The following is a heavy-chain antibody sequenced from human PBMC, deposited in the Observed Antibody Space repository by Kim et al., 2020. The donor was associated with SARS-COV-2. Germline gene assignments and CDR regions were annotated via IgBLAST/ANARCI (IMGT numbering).Heavy chain of an antibody. CDR1: GFTFTSSA. D-gene: IGHD3-22*01. Sequence: SVKVSCKASGFTFTSSAVQWVRQARGQRLEWIGWIVVGSGNTNYAQKFQERVTITRDMSTSTAYMELSSLRSEDTAVYYCAASYDSSGYSYVDYWGQGTLVPSPQ. J-gene: IGHJ4*02. CDR2: IVVGSGNT. CDR3: AASYDSSGYSYVDY. V-gene: IGHV1-58*01.